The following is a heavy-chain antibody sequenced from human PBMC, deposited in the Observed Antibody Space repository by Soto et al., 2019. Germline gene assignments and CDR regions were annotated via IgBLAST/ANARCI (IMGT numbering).Heavy chain of an antibody. CDR1: GYTFSNYD. Sequence: QVQLVQSGAELKKPGASVKVSCKASGYTFSNYDMNWVRQATGQGPEWIGWVNPNNGDTGYAQKFQGRVTLTTDISTTTAYMELTSLRSEDTAIYYCAKVSRKGSAIDFDYWGQGILITVSS. D-gene: IGHD3-10*01. V-gene: IGHV1-8*01. J-gene: IGHJ4*02. CDR3: AKVSRKGSAIDFDY. CDR2: VNPNNGDT.